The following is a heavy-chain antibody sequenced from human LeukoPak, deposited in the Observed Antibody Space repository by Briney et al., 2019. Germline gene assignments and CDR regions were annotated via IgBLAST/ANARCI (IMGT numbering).Heavy chain of an antibody. CDR1: GIIFDSYE. V-gene: IGHV3-48*03. CDR2: ISTSGATT. Sequence: GGSLRLSCEGSGIIFDSYELSWVRQAPGKGLEWISYISTSGATTHYADFAKGRFTISRDNAKKSLYLQMNSLRAEDTGVYYCVRDKGEEAAFDIWGQGTRVIVSS. D-gene: IGHD3-16*01. CDR3: VRDKGEEAAFDI. J-gene: IGHJ3*02.